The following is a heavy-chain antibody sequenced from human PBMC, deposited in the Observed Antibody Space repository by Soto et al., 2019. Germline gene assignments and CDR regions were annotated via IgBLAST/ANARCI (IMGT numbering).Heavy chain of an antibody. CDR3: ARGRHYSSSNCYTDYYYYYGMDV. V-gene: IGHV1-69*01. Sequence: QVQLVQSGAEVKKPGSSVKVSCKASGGTFSSYAISWVRQAPGQGLEWMGGIIPIFATANYAQKFQGRVTMIAAETTSTAYLEPTSLRPEDEAVYYCARGRHYSSSNCYTDYYYYYGMDVWGQGTTVTVSS. D-gene: IGHD2-2*01. J-gene: IGHJ6*02. CDR2: IIPIFATA. CDR1: GGTFSSYA.